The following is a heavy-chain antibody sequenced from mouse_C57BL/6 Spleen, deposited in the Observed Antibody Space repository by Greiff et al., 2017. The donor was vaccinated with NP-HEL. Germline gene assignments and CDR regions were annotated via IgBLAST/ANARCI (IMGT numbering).Heavy chain of an antibody. V-gene: IGHV5-9-1*02. CDR1: GFTFSSYA. CDR2: ISSGGDYI. D-gene: IGHD4-1*01. Sequence: EVKLQESGEGLVKPGGSLKLSCAASGFTFSSYAMSWVRQTPEKRLEWVAYISSGGDYIYYADTVKGRFTISRDNARNTLYLQMSSLKSEDTAMYYCTRTNWDHYAMDYWGQGTSVTVSS. CDR3: TRTNWDHYAMDY. J-gene: IGHJ4*01.